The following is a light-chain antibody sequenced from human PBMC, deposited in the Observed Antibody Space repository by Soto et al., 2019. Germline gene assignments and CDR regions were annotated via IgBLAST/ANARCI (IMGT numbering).Light chain of an antibody. CDR3: QQRSNWPPLT. V-gene: IGKV3-11*01. J-gene: IGKJ4*01. CDR1: QSISSQ. Sequence: EIVLTQSPATLSLSPGERATLSCRASQSISSQLAWYQHKPGQAPRLLIYDASNRATGIPARFSASGSGTDFTLTISSLEAEDFAVYYCQQRSNWPPLTFGGGTKVEIK. CDR2: DAS.